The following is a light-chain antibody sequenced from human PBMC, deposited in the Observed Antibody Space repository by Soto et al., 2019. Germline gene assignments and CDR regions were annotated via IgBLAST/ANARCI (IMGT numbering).Light chain of an antibody. CDR3: QQVNRYPIT. CDR1: QDISSH. J-gene: IGKJ5*01. CDR2: AAS. V-gene: IGKV1-9*01. Sequence: DIQLTQSPSFLSASVGDRVTITCRASQDISSHSAWYQQKPGKAPKLLVYAASTLQIGVPPRFSGSGSGTEFTLTISSVQPEDFAIYYCQQVNRYPITFGQGTRR.